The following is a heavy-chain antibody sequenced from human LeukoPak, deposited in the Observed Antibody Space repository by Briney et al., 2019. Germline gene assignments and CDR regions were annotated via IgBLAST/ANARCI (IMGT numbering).Heavy chain of an antibody. CDR1: GFTFSSYA. D-gene: IGHD6-6*01. CDR3: AKAEYSSSSRGGVAFDI. Sequence: GSLRLSCAASGFTFSSYAMSWVRQAPGKGLEWVSAISGSGGSTYYADSVKGRFTISRDNSKNTLYLQMNSLRAEDTAVYYCAKAEYSSSSRGGVAFDIWGQGTMVTVSS. CDR2: ISGSGGST. J-gene: IGHJ3*02. V-gene: IGHV3-23*01.